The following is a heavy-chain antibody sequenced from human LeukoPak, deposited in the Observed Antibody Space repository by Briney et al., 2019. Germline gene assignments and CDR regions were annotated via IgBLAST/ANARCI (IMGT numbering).Heavy chain of an antibody. CDR1: GFTFSSYC. D-gene: IGHD3-16*01. Sequence: GGSLRLSCAASGFTFSSYCMNWARQAPGKGLEWVASINHNGNVNYYVDSVKGRFTISRDNAKNSLYLQMSNLRAEDTAVYFCARGGGLDVWGQGATVTVSS. V-gene: IGHV3-7*03. CDR2: INHNGNVN. J-gene: IGHJ6*02. CDR3: ARGGGLDV.